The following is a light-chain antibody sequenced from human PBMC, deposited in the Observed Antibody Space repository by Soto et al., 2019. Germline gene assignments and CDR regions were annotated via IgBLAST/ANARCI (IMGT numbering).Light chain of an antibody. Sequence: QSALTQPASVSGSPGQSITISCTGPSSDVGGYNYVSWYQQHPGKAPKLMIYEVSNRPSGVSNRFSGSKSGNTASLTISGLQAEDEADYYCSSYTSSSIVVFGGGTKVTVL. J-gene: IGLJ2*01. CDR2: EVS. CDR1: SSDVGGYNY. CDR3: SSYTSSSIVV. V-gene: IGLV2-14*01.